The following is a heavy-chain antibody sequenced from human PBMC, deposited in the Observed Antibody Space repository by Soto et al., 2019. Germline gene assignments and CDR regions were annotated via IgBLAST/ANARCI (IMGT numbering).Heavy chain of an antibody. J-gene: IGHJ5*02. V-gene: IGHV1-3*01. D-gene: IGHD2-15*01. Sequence: ASVKVSFKASGYTFTRYTMNWLRQAPGQRLEWMGWINPDNGNTKSSQKFQDRVIITRDTSASTAYMDLSSPRSEDTAVYYCARGIATGQLDPWGQGTLVTVSS. CDR2: INPDNGNT. CDR3: ARGIATGQLDP. CDR1: GYTFTRYT.